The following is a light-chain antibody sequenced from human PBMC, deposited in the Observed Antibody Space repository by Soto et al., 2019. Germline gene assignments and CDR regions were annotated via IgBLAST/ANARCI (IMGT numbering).Light chain of an antibody. CDR3: TSYTDRQSYL. Sequence: SVLTQPASVSGSPGQSITISCSGTSSDIGSYNHVAWCQQFLGKSTKLMIYTASDRTPGVSDCFSGSKSGITASLTITGLQTEDEADYYCTSYTDRQSYLFGTGTKVTVL. CDR1: SSDIGSYNH. V-gene: IGLV2-14*03. J-gene: IGLJ1*01. CDR2: TAS.